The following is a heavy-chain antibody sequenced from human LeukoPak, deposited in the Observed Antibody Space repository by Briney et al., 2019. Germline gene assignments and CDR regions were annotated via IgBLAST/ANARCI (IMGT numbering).Heavy chain of an antibody. Sequence: GGSLRLSCTASGFTFRSYWMSWVRQAPGKGLEWVANIKEDGSEKYYVDSVKGRFTISRDSAKNSLYLQMNSLRVEDTAVYYCARDHNYGSDYWGQGTLVTVSS. CDR2: IKEDGSEK. CDR1: GFTFRSYW. V-gene: IGHV3-7*03. J-gene: IGHJ4*02. D-gene: IGHD5-18*01. CDR3: ARDHNYGSDY.